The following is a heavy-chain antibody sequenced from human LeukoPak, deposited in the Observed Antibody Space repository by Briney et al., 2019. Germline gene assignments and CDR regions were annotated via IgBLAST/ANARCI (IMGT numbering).Heavy chain of an antibody. J-gene: IGHJ5*02. CDR1: GFTFHIYA. CDR3: ARASDPWLQLT. D-gene: IGHD5-24*01. CDR2: IKQDGSEK. V-gene: IGHV3-7*03. Sequence: GGSLRLSCAASGFTFHIYAMNWVRQAPGKGLEWVGNIKQDGSEKRYADSVRGRFTISRDNAQTSLYLQMNSLRAEDTAVYYCARASDPWLQLTWGQGTLVTVSS.